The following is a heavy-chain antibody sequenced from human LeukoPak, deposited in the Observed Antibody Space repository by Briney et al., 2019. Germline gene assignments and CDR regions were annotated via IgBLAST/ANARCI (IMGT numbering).Heavy chain of an antibody. D-gene: IGHD3-16*01. Sequence: SETLSLTCAVYGGAFSGYSWSWIRQPPGKGLEWIGEIDPTGTTNYNPSLKSRVIVSVDTSKNQFSPNLNSVTAADTALYYCARGRSYEYGDYDYWGQGTLVTVSS. J-gene: IGHJ4*02. CDR2: IDPTGTT. CDR3: ARGRSYEYGDYDY. V-gene: IGHV4-34*01. CDR1: GGAFSGYS.